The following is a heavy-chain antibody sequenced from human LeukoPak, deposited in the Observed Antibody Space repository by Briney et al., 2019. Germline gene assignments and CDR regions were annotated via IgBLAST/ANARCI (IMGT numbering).Heavy chain of an antibody. CDR2: IYSGDYT. J-gene: IGHJ4*02. CDR3: ARQSGYSYGYFDY. V-gene: IGHV3-53*01. D-gene: IGHD5-18*01. CDR1: GFTVSSNH. Sequence: PGGSLRLSCAASGFTVSSNHMSWVRQAPGKGLEWVSVIYSGDYTYYADSVKGRFTISRDNSKNTLYLQMNSLRVEDTAVYYCARQSGYSYGYFDYWGQGTLVTVSS.